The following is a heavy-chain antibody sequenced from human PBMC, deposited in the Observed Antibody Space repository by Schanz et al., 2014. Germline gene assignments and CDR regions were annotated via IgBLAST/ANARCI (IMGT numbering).Heavy chain of an antibody. CDR1: GYTFSFTSYN. V-gene: IGHV1-46*01. J-gene: IGHJ4*02. D-gene: IGHD6-6*01. CDR2: INSSGGGT. CDR3: ARDQSPSTNSSDVRYFDS. Sequence: QVQVEQSGPEVKKPGASVTVSCQASGYTFSFTSYNVHWVRQAPGQGLEWMGYINSSGGGTSYAQKFQDRLSMTRDASTSSVYMELSLLRSEDTAVYYCARDQSPSTNSSDVRYFDSWGQGSLVTVSS.